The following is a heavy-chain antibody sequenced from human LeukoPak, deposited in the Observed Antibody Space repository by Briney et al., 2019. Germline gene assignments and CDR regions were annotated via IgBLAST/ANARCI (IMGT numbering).Heavy chain of an antibody. CDR1: GGSISSSNW. V-gene: IGHV4-4*02. Sequence: PSETLSLTCAVSGGSISSSNWWSWVRQPPGKGLEWIGEIYHSGSTNYNPSLKSRVTISVDKSKNQFSLKLSSVTAADTAVYYCAREGWSSWYLRNSDYYYYMDVWGKGTTVTVSS. D-gene: IGHD6-13*01. J-gene: IGHJ6*03. CDR3: AREGWSSWYLRNSDYYYYMDV. CDR2: IYHSGST.